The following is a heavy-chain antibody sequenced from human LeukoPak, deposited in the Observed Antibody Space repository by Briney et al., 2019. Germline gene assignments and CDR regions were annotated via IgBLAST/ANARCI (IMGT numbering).Heavy chain of an antibody. V-gene: IGHV3-13*04. CDR1: GFTFSSYD. J-gene: IGHJ4*02. Sequence: GGSLRLSCAASGFTFSSYDMHWVRQATGKGLEWVSAIGTAGDTYYPGSVKGRFTISRDNSKNTLYLQMSSLRGEDTAVYYCVSYDYGDYGDDYWGQGTLVTVSS. D-gene: IGHD4-17*01. CDR3: VSYDYGDYGDDY. CDR2: IGTAGDT.